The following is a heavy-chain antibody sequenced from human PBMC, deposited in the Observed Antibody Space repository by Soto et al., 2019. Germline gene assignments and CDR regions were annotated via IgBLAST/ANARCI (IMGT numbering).Heavy chain of an antibody. J-gene: IGHJ3*02. CDR2: IIPIFGTA. Sequence: SVKVSCKASGGTFSSYAISWVRQAPGQGLEWMGGIIPIFGTANYAQKFQGRVTITADESTSTAYMELSSLRSEDTAVYYCARGYCSGGSCRRHAFDIWGQGTMVTVSS. V-gene: IGHV1-69*13. D-gene: IGHD2-15*01. CDR1: GGTFSSYA. CDR3: ARGYCSGGSCRRHAFDI.